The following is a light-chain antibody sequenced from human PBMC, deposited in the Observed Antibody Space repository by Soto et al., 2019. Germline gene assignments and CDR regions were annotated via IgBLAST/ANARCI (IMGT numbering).Light chain of an antibody. CDR1: QSVSSSY. V-gene: IGKV3-20*01. CDR3: QQYGSSPRVT. CDR2: GAS. Sequence: EIVLTQSPGTLSLSPGERATLSCRASQSVSSSYLAWYQQKPGQAPRLLIYGASSRATGIPDRFSGSGSGPDLTLTISRLEPEDFAVYYCQQYGSSPRVTFGGGTKVEIK. J-gene: IGKJ4*01.